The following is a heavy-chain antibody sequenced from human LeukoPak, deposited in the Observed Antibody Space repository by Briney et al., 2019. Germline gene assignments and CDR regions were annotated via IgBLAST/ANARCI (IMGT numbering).Heavy chain of an antibody. CDR2: IIPIFGTA. Sequence: SVKVSCKASGGTFSSYAISWVRQAPGQGLEWMGGIIPIFGTANYAQKFQGRVTITTDESTSTAYMELSSLRSEDTAVYYCARSRQLLYYYYYYMDVWGKGTMVTVSS. CDR1: GGTFSSYA. J-gene: IGHJ6*03. CDR3: ARSRQLLYYYYYYMDV. D-gene: IGHD2-2*01. V-gene: IGHV1-69*05.